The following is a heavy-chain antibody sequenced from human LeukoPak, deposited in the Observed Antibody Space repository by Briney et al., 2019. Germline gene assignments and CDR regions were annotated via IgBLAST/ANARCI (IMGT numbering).Heavy chain of an antibody. CDR3: ARRGGYYDSSGYFLDI. CDR2: IYPGDSDT. CDR1: GYSFTSYW. Sequence: GESLKISCKGSGYSFTSYWIGWVRQMPGKGLEWMEIIYPGDSDTRYSPSLQGQVTISADKSISTAYLQWSSLKASDTTMYYCARRGGYYDSSGYFLDIWGQGTMVTVSS. V-gene: IGHV5-51*01. D-gene: IGHD3-22*01. J-gene: IGHJ3*02.